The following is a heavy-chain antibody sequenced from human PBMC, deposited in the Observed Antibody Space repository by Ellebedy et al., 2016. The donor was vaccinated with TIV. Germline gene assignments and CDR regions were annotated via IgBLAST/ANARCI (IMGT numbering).Heavy chain of an antibody. V-gene: IGHV1-18*01. CDR1: GYTFTTFG. D-gene: IGHD3-10*01. CDR2: INPNNGDR. CDR3: ARAGATDY. J-gene: IGHJ4*02. Sequence: AASVKVSCKTSGYTFTTFGITWVRQAPGQGLDWMGWINPNNGDRVSAPKVQGRVTLTTDTSTSTAYMEMKSLRSDDTAVYYCARAGATDYWGQGTLVTVSS.